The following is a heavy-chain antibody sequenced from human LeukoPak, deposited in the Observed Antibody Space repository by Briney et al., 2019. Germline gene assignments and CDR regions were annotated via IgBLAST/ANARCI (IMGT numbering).Heavy chain of an antibody. Sequence: ASVKVSCKASGYTFTSYDINWVRQATGQGLEWMGWMNPNSGNTGYAQKFQGRVTMTRNTSISTAYMELSSLRSEDTAVYYCASRFQQLGPFDYWGQGTLVTVSS. CDR1: GYTFTSYD. CDR3: ASRFQQLGPFDY. D-gene: IGHD6-13*01. CDR2: MNPNSGNT. J-gene: IGHJ4*02. V-gene: IGHV1-8*01.